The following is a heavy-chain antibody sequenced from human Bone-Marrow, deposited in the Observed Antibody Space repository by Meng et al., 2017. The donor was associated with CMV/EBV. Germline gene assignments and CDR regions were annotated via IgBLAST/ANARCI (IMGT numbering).Heavy chain of an antibody. V-gene: IGHV3-48*03. CDR2: ISSSGSTI. Sequence: GGSLRLSCAASGFTFSSYEMNWVRQAPGKGLEWVSYISSSGSTIYYADSVKGRFTISRDNAKNPLYLQMNSLRAEDTAVYYCARVERRHYYYGMDVWGQGTTVTVSS. J-gene: IGHJ6*02. D-gene: IGHD5-24*01. CDR1: GFTFSSYE. CDR3: ARVERRHYYYGMDV.